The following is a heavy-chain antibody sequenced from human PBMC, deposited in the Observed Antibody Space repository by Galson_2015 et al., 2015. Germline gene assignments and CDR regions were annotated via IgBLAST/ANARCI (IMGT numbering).Heavy chain of an antibody. J-gene: IGHJ4*02. CDR2: ISSNGHTT. CDR3: ARDLSIAVAGTDY. CDR1: GYIFGNYA. V-gene: IGHV3-48*02. Sequence: SLRLSCAASGYIFGNYAIHWVRQAPGKGLEWVAYISSNGHTTTYIDSVKGRFTISRANAKHSLYLQMDSLGDGDTAVYYCARDLSIAVAGTDYWGRGTQVTVSS. D-gene: IGHD6-19*01.